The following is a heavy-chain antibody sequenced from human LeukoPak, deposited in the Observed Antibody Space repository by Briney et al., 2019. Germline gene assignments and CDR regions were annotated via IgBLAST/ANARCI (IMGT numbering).Heavy chain of an antibody. CDR3: ASRNDSSGYGNYYYYYMDV. J-gene: IGHJ6*03. CDR1: GGTFSSYA. Sequence: PVKVSCKASGGTFSSYAISWVRQALGQGLEWMGRIIPIFGTANYAQKFQGRVTITTDESTSTAYMELSSLRSEDTAVYYCASRNDSSGYGNYYYYYMDVWGRGTTVTVSS. D-gene: IGHD3-22*01. V-gene: IGHV1-69*05. CDR2: IIPIFGTA.